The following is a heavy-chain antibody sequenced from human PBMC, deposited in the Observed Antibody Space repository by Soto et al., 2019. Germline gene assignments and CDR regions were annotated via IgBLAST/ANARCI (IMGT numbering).Heavy chain of an antibody. V-gene: IGHV1-18*01. CDR1: GYTFINYG. CDR2: ISAYNGNT. D-gene: IGHD6-6*01. Sequence: QVQLVQSGAEVKTPGASVRVSCTASGYTFINYGITWVRQAPGQGLEWMGWISAYNGNTNYEDNLQDRITMTTDSSTSTVSMEVRNLRSDDTAVYYCARVGTGYTSSSPHFFEYWGKGSLVTVSS. J-gene: IGHJ4*02. CDR3: ARVGTGYTSSSPHFFEY.